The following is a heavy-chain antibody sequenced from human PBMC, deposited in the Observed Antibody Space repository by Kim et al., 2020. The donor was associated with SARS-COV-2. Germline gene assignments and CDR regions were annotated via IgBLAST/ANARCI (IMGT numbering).Heavy chain of an antibody. V-gene: IGHV4-59*08. Sequence: SETLSLTCTVSGGSITTYYWSWIRQPPGKGLEWIGYVYNSGSTNYNPSLKSRVTISGDTSKNQFSLKLSSVTAADTAVYYCARHNWNDAGWFDPWGQGTL. CDR1: GGSITTYY. J-gene: IGHJ5*02. CDR3: ARHNWNDAGWFDP. D-gene: IGHD1-20*01. CDR2: VYNSGST.